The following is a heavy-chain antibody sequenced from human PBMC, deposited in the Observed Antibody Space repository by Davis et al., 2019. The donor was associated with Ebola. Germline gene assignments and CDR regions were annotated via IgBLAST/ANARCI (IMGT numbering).Heavy chain of an antibody. Sequence: PGGSLRLSCAASGFNFEDYGMTWVRQVPGSGLEWVSGINYNGRTTAYGDAVTGRFTISRDDANNSLHLHMHSLRAEDTAIYYCARTAYNNGWAYFFDYWGPGILVTVSS. CDR2: INYNGRTT. CDR1: GFNFEDYG. V-gene: IGHV3-20*04. CDR3: ARTAYNNGWAYFFDY. J-gene: IGHJ4*02. D-gene: IGHD6-19*01.